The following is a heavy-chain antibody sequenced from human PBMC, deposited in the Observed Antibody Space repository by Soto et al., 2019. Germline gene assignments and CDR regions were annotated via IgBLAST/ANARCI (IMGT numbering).Heavy chain of an antibody. V-gene: IGHV4-30-4*01. J-gene: IGHJ5*02. CDR2: IYYSGST. Sequence: PSETLSLTCTVSGGSISSGDYYWSWIRQPPGKGLEWIGYIYYSGSTYYNPSLKSRVTISVDTSKNQFSLKLSSVTAADTAVYYCAGSTSSYNWFDPWGQGTLVTVPQ. CDR1: GGSISSGDYY. CDR3: AGSTSSYNWFDP. D-gene: IGHD2-2*01.